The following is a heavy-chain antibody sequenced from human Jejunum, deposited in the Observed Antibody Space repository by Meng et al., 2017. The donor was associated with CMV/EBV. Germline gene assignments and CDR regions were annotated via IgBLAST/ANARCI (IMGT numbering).Heavy chain of an antibody. D-gene: IGHD1-26*01. V-gene: IGHV1-18*01. CDR1: GYTFNNYG. J-gene: IGHJ4*02. CDR2: ISAYNGNT. Sequence: QARVGKSGGEVKKPWAPVKVTCKASGYTFNNYGITWVRKAPGQGLEWMGWISAYNGNTNYAQTLQGRVTMTTDTSTSTAYMEMGSLRSDDTAVYYCARVEVGITSGDYWGQGTLVTVSS. CDR3: ARVEVGITSGDY.